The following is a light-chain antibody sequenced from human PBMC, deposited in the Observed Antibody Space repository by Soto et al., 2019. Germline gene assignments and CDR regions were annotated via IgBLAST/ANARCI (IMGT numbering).Light chain of an antibody. CDR3: SAYAGSSNV. CDR2: EVN. V-gene: IGLV2-8*01. Sequence: QSPLTQPPSASGSPGQSIAISCTGTSSDVGGYNYVSWYQQHPGKAPKLMIYEVNKRPSGVPDRFSRSKSGNTDSLTVSGPQAEDEADYYCSAYAGSSNVFGTGTKVTV. CDR1: SSDVGGYNY. J-gene: IGLJ1*01.